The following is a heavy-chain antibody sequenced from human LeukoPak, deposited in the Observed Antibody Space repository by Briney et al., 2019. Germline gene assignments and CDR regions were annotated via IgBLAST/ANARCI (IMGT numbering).Heavy chain of an antibody. D-gene: IGHD3-22*01. J-gene: IGHJ4*02. Sequence: KVSCKASGYSFTSYWIGWVRQMPGKGLEWMGIIYPGDSDTRYSPSFQGQVTISADKSISTAYLQWSSLKASDTAMYYCARLGSDYYDSSGDYWGQGTLVTVSS. CDR1: GYSFTSYW. CDR2: IYPGDSDT. V-gene: IGHV5-51*01. CDR3: ARLGSDYYDSSGDY.